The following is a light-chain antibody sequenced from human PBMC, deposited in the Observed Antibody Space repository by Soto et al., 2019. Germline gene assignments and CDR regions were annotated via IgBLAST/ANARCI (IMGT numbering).Light chain of an antibody. CDR1: ISNIGSNL. CDR2: RNN. J-gene: IGLJ2*01. CDR3: AAWDDSLSGVV. Sequence: QSVLTQPPSASGTPGQRVTISCSGSISNIGSNLIYWYQQLPGTAPKLLIYRNNERPSGVPDRFSGSKSGTSASLAISGLRSEDEADYHCAAWDDSLSGVVFGGGTKLTVL. V-gene: IGLV1-47*01.